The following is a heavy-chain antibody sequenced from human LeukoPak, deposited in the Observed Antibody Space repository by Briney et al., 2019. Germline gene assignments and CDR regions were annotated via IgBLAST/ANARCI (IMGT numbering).Heavy chain of an antibody. Sequence: GGSPRLSYAASGFTFSSYGMSWVRQAPGKGLEWVSAISGSGGSTYYADSVKGRFTISRDNSKNTLYLQMNSLRAEDTAVYYCAKDYYDSSGYWAYWGQGTLVTVSS. J-gene: IGHJ4*02. V-gene: IGHV3-23*01. CDR3: AKDYYDSSGYWAY. CDR2: ISGSGGST. CDR1: GFTFSSYG. D-gene: IGHD3-22*01.